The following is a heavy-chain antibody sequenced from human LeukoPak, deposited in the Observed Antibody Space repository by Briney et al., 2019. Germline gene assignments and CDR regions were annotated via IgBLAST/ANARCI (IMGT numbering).Heavy chain of an antibody. CDR2: ISSSSSYI. D-gene: IGHD3-9*01. V-gene: IGHV3-21*01. CDR3: ARDSRPDYFDWFYYGMDV. Sequence: GGSLRLSCAASGFIFSSYSMNWVRQAPGKGLEWVSSISSSSSYIYYADSVKGRFTISRDNAKNSLYLQMNSLRAEDTAVYYCARDSRPDYFDWFYYGMDVWGQGTTVTVSS. J-gene: IGHJ6*02. CDR1: GFIFSSYS.